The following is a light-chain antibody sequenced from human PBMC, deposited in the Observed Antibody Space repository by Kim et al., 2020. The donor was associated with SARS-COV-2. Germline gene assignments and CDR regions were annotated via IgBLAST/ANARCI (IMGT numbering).Light chain of an antibody. Sequence: AGSPGERATRSCRASQSISINLAWYQQKPGQAPRRLIYGASTRATGGPARFSGSGSGTEFTLTVSSLQSEDFAVYYCQQYNKWPSFGGGTKVDIK. CDR3: QQYNKWPS. V-gene: IGKV3-15*01. CDR1: QSISIN. CDR2: GAS. J-gene: IGKJ4*01.